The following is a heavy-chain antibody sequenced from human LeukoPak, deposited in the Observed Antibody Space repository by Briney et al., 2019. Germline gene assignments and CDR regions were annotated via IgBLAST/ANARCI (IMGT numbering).Heavy chain of an antibody. D-gene: IGHD6-19*01. CDR3: ARPTGSGTFDI. Sequence: GGSLRLSCAASAFTFSNYDIHWVRQAPGKGLEWVAFIRYDGSEKKFADSVKGRLTISRDKSKNTLDLQMDSLRGEDTAVYYCARPTGSGTFDIWGQGTMVTVSS. CDR2: IRYDGSEK. V-gene: IGHV3-30*02. J-gene: IGHJ3*02. CDR1: AFTFSNYD.